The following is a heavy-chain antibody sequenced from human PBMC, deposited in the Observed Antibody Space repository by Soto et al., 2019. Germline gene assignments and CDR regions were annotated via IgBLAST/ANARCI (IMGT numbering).Heavy chain of an antibody. Sequence: GGSLRLSCAASGFIFKMYWMHWVRQSPGKGLVWITRIYNDGTYSDYADSVRGRFTISRDNVNDTLYLQMNNLRAEDSGLYYCTRGPRPISTGTGAYWGQGTQVTVSS. CDR1: GFIFKMYW. CDR3: TRGPRPISTGTGAY. CDR2: IYNDGTYS. D-gene: IGHD3-10*01. V-gene: IGHV3-74*01. J-gene: IGHJ4*02.